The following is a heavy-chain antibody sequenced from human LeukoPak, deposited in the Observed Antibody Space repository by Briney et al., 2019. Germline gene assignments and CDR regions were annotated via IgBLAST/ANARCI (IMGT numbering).Heavy chain of an antibody. CDR2: ISGSGGST. J-gene: IGHJ1*01. CDR1: GFTFDDYA. V-gene: IGHV3-23*01. D-gene: IGHD2-2*01. Sequence: GGSLRLSCAASGFTFDDYAMSWVRQAPGKGLEWVSAISGSGGSTYYADSVKGRFTISRDNSKNTLYLQMNSLRAEDTAVYYCAKVYDIVVVPAAMAYFQHWGQGTLVTVSS. CDR3: AKVYDIVVVPAAMAYFQH.